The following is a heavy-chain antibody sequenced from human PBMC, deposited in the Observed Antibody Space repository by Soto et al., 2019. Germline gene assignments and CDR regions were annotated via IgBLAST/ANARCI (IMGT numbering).Heavy chain of an antibody. D-gene: IGHD4-4*01. CDR1: GFTFSSYS. J-gene: IGHJ6*02. CDR2: ISSSSSTI. CDR3: ARDGDSNYETYYYYGMDV. Sequence: EVQLVESGGGLVQPGGSLSLSCAASGFTFSSYSMNWVRQAPGKGLEWVSYISSSSSTIYYADSVKGRFTISRDNAKNSLYLQMNSLRDEDTAVYYCARDGDSNYETYYYYGMDVWGRGTTVTVSS. V-gene: IGHV3-48*02.